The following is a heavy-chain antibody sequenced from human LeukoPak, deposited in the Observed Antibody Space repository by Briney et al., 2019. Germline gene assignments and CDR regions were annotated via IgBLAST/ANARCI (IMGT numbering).Heavy chain of an antibody. D-gene: IGHD3-22*01. Sequence: SVKVSCKASGGTFSSYAISWVRQAPGQGLEWMGGIIPIFGTANYAQKFQGRVTITADKSTSTAYMELSSLRSEDTAVYYCARSGYYSTYFDYWGQGTLVTVSS. CDR1: GGTFSSYA. V-gene: IGHV1-69*06. J-gene: IGHJ4*02. CDR2: IIPIFGTA. CDR3: ARSGYYSTYFDY.